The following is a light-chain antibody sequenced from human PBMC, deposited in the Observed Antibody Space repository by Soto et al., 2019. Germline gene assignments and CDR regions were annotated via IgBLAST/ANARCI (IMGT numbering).Light chain of an antibody. CDR1: SSVVGGYNY. CDR3: SSYTSSTAYV. J-gene: IGLJ1*01. CDR2: EVT. V-gene: IGLV2-14*01. Sequence: QSALTQPASVSGSPGQSITISCTGTSSVVGGYNYVSWYQLHPGKAPKLILYEVTNRPSGVSDRFSGSKSGNTASLTISGLQAEDEADYYCSSYTSSTAYVFGTGTKV.